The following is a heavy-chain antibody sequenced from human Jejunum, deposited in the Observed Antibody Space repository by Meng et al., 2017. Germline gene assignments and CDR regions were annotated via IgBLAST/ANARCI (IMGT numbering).Heavy chain of an antibody. CDR2: INHVGSP. V-gene: IGHV4-34*01. J-gene: IGHJ3*01. Sequence: SETLSLTCAVNGGSFSGYWWTWIRQSPEKGLEYIGEINHVGSPFYNPSLNSRLTISVDTSKNQFSLKLTSVTAADTAVYYCARGLQGPRLSTWGQGTMVTVSS. CDR3: ARGLQGPRLST. CDR1: GGSFSGYW.